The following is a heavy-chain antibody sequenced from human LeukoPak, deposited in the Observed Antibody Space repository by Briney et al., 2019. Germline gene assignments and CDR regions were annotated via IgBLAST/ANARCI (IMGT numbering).Heavy chain of an antibody. Sequence: GRSLRLSCAASGFIFSNYVMHWVRQAPGKGLEWVAVISYDGSNKYYADSVKGRFTISRDSSKNTLFLHMNSLRAEDTAVYYCARVKIVVVPAPMDVWDKGTTVTVSS. CDR2: ISYDGSNK. D-gene: IGHD2-2*01. V-gene: IGHV3-30-3*01. J-gene: IGHJ6*03. CDR1: GFIFSNYV. CDR3: ARVKIVVVPAPMDV.